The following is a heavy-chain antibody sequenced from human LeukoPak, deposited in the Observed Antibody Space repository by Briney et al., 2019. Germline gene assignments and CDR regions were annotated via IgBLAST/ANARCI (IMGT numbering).Heavy chain of an antibody. Sequence: TGRSLRLSCAASGFTFSSYGMHWVRQAPGKGLEWVAVISYDGSNKYYADSVKGRFTISRDNSKNTLYLQMNSLRAEGTAVYYCAKDSGSYYSFDYWGQGTLVTVSS. J-gene: IGHJ4*02. CDR1: GFTFSSYG. V-gene: IGHV3-30*18. CDR2: ISYDGSNK. D-gene: IGHD1-26*01. CDR3: AKDSGSYYSFDY.